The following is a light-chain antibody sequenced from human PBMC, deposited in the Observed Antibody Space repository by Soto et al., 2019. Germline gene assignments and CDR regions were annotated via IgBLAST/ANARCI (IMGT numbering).Light chain of an antibody. CDR3: SSYTSSSTFVV. CDR1: SSDVGGYKY. V-gene: IGLV2-14*01. CDR2: EVS. Sequence: QSVLTQPASVSGSPGQSITISCTGTSSDVGGYKYVSWYQQHPDKAPKLIIFEVSNRPSGISSRFSGSKSGNTASLTISGLQAEDEADYYCSSYTSSSTFVVFGGGTKLTVL. J-gene: IGLJ2*01.